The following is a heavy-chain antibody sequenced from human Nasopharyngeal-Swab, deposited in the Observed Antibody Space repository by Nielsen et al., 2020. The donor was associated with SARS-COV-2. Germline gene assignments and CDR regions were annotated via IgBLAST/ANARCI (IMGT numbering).Heavy chain of an antibody. Sequence: GSLRLSCAVYGGSFSGYYWSWIRQPPGKGLEGIGEINHSGSTNYNPSLKSRVTISVDTSKNQFSLKLSSVTAADTAVYYCARQTTLLWFGELLLGAFDIWGQGTMVTVSS. CDR3: ARQTTLLWFGELLLGAFDI. V-gene: IGHV4-34*01. CDR1: GGSFSGYY. CDR2: INHSGST. J-gene: IGHJ3*02. D-gene: IGHD3-10*01.